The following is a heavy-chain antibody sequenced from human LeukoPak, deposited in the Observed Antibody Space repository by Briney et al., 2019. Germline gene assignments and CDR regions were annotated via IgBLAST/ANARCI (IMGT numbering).Heavy chain of an antibody. CDR3: ARVAAKTVDY. CDR1: GGSISSSSYY. CDR2: IYYSGST. Sequence: SETLSLTCTVSGGSISSSSYYWGWIRQPPGKGLEWIGSIYYSGSTYYNPSLKSRVSISVDTSKDQFSLKLSSVTAADTAIYYCARVAAKTVDYWGQGTLVTVSS. J-gene: IGHJ4*02. V-gene: IGHV4-39*07. D-gene: IGHD2-15*01.